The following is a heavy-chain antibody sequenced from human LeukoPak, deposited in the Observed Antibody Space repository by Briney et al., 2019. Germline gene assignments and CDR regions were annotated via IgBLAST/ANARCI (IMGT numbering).Heavy chain of an antibody. V-gene: IGHV3-23*01. Sequence: GGSLRLSCAASGFTFSSYAMSWVRQAPGKGLEWVSAISGSGGSTYYADSVKGRFTISRDNSKNTLYLQMNSLRAEDTAVYYCAKYREEDDGWYPDNDAFDIWGQGTMVTVPS. CDR2: ISGSGGST. CDR3: AKYREEDDGWYPDNDAFDI. CDR1: GFTFSSYA. J-gene: IGHJ3*02. D-gene: IGHD6-19*01.